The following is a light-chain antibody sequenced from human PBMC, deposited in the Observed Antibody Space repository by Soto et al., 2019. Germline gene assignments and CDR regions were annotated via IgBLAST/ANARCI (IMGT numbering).Light chain of an antibody. V-gene: IGKV3-15*01. CDR3: QQYNVWPLT. CDR2: VAS. J-gene: IGKJ4*01. CDR1: QSVSSN. Sequence: EIVMTQSPATLSVSPGERATLSCRASQSVSSNLAWYQQKPGQTPKLLIYVASTMATGITARFSGSGSGTELTLTISSLQSEDFAVYSCQQYNVWPLTFGGGTKVEFK.